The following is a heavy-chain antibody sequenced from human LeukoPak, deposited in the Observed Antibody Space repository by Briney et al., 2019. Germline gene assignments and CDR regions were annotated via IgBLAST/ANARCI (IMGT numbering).Heavy chain of an antibody. V-gene: IGHV3-30*04. D-gene: IGHD4-17*01. CDR3: ARVLYDYGDYVRHDY. CDR1: GFTFSSYA. J-gene: IGHJ4*02. Sequence: GGSLRLPCAASGFTFSSYAMHWVRQAPGKGLEWVAVISYDGSNKYYADSVKGRFTISRDNSKNTLYLQMNSLRSDDTAVYYCARVLYDYGDYVRHDYWGQGTLVTVSS. CDR2: ISYDGSNK.